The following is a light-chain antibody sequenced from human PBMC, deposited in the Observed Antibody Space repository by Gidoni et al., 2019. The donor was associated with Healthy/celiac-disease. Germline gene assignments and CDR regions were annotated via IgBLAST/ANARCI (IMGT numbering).Light chain of an antibody. CDR2: DAS. CDR1: RSVGSY. V-gene: IGKV3-11*01. Sequence: EIVLTQSPATLSLSPGERATLSCRASRSVGSYLAWYQQKPGQAPRLLIYDASNRATGIPVRFSGSGSGTDVTLTISSLEPEDCAIYYCQQRISWPTFGGGTKVEI. CDR3: QQRISWPT. J-gene: IGKJ4*02.